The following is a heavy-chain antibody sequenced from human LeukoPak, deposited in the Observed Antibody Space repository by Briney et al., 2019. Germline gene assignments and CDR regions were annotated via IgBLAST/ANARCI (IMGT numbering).Heavy chain of an antibody. CDR2: INHSGST. CDR3: ARGRGGYSYGHVDY. Sequence: SETLSLTCAVYGGSFSGYYWSWIRQPPGKGLEWIGEINHSGSTNYNPSLKSRVTISVDTSKNQFSLKLSSVTAADTAVYYCARGRGGYSYGHVDYWGQGTLVTVSS. CDR1: GGSFSGYY. D-gene: IGHD5-18*01. V-gene: IGHV4-34*01. J-gene: IGHJ4*02.